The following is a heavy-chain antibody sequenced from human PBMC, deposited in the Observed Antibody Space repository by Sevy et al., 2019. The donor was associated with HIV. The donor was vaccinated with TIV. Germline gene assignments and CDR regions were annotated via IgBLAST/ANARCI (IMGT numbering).Heavy chain of an antibody. V-gene: IGHV3-30-3*01. Sequence: GGSLRLSCAVSGFSFSHYPFHWVRQAPGKGLDWVSLISYDGTYKYYADSVKGRFTISRDNSKNTLYLQMNSLRGNDTAVYYCARVAVSYCTNDCYHRFDYWGPGALVTVSS. CDR2: ISYDGTYK. CDR3: ARVAVSYCTNDCYHRFDY. D-gene: IGHD2-8*01. J-gene: IGHJ4*02. CDR1: GFSFSHYP.